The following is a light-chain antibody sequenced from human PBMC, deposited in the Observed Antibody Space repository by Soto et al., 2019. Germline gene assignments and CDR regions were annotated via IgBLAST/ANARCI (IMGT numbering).Light chain of an antibody. CDR3: LQDHDDSWT. Sequence: DIQMTQSPSTLSGSVGDRVTITCRASQTISSWLARYQQKPGKAPKLLIYKASTLKSGVPSRFSGSGSGTEFTLTVSSLQPEDFATYYCLQDHDDSWTFGQGTKV. CDR1: QTISSW. J-gene: IGKJ1*01. CDR2: KAS. V-gene: IGKV1-5*03.